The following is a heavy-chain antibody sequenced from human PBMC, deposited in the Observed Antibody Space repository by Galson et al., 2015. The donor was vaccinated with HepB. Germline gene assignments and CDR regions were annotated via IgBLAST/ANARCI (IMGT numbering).Heavy chain of an antibody. Sequence: FLRLSCAASGFTFSNYAMTWVRQAPGKGLEWVSSISAGGDTTYYADSVKGRFTISRDNAKKMLSLRTNSLRAEDTAVYYCAKGDVWGSAARNYGTDVWGQGTTVTVSS. CDR1: GFTFSNYA. CDR2: ISAGGDTT. CDR3: AKGDVWGSAARNYGTDV. D-gene: IGHD3-16*01. V-gene: IGHV3-23*01. J-gene: IGHJ6*02.